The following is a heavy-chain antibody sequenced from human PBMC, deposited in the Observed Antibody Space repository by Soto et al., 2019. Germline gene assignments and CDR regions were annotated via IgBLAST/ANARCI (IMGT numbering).Heavy chain of an antibody. CDR2: ISSSSGTI. J-gene: IGHJ5*02. V-gene: IGHV3-11*01. D-gene: IGHD2-2*01. Sequence: QVQLVESGGGLVKPGGSLRLSCAASGFTFSDYYMTWIRQAPGSGLEWVSYISSSSGTISYANSVKGRFTISRDNAQNSLYLQMTSLRAEDTAVYYCARGGALRPNAHVPLDPWGQGRLVTVSS. CDR1: GFTFSDYY. CDR3: ARGGALRPNAHVPLDP.